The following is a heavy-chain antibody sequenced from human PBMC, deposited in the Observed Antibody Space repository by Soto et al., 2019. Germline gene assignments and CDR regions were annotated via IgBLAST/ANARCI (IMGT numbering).Heavy chain of an antibody. J-gene: IGHJ6*02. D-gene: IGHD3-10*01. Sequence: SETLSLTCTVSGVSISSGGYYWSWIRQHPGKGLEWIGYIYYSGSTNYNPSLKSRLTISVDTSKNQFSLKLSSVTAADTAVYYCARERDGSGSPGYYYYYGMDVWGQGTTVTVSS. CDR2: IYYSGST. CDR3: ARERDGSGSPGYYYYYGMDV. V-gene: IGHV4-31*03. CDR1: GVSISSGGYY.